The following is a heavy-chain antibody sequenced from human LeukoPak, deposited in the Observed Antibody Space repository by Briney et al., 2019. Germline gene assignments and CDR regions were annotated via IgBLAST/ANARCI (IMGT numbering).Heavy chain of an antibody. Sequence: SGGSLGLSCAASGFTFSTCAMSWVRQAPGKGLEWVSSISGSGGSTYYADSVKGRFTISRDNSKNTVYMEMNSLRAEDTALYYCAKGGQNFDFWRFDYWGQGTLVPVSS. V-gene: IGHV3-23*01. CDR2: ISGSGGST. J-gene: IGHJ4*02. CDR1: GFTFSTCA. CDR3: AKGGQNFDFWRFDY. D-gene: IGHD3-3*01.